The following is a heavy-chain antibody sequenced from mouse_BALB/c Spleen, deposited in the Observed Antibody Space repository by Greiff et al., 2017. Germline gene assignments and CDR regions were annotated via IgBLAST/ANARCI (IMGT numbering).Heavy chain of an antibody. CDR3: AREEGSTMITYAMDY. Sequence: VMLVESGPGLVAPSQSLSITCTVSGFSLTSYGVHWVRQPPGKGLEWLGVIWAGGSTNYNSALMSRLSISKDNSKSQVFLKMNSLQTDDTAMYYCAREEGSTMITYAMDYWGQGTSVTVSS. J-gene: IGHJ4*01. V-gene: IGHV2-9*02. D-gene: IGHD2-4*01. CDR1: GFSLTSYG. CDR2: IWAGGST.